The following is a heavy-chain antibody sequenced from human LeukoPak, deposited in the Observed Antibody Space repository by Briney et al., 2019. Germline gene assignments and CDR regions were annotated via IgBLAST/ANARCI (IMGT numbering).Heavy chain of an antibody. Sequence: PGRSLRPSCAASGFTFSSYAMHWVRQAPGKGLEWVAVISYDGSNKYYADSVKGRFTISRDNSKNTLYLRMNSLRAEDTAVYYCASPPGSFRDRGQGTLVTVSS. V-gene: IGHV3-30-3*01. CDR2: ISYDGSNK. D-gene: IGHD3-10*01. J-gene: IGHJ4*02. CDR1: GFTFSSYA. CDR3: ASPPGSFRD.